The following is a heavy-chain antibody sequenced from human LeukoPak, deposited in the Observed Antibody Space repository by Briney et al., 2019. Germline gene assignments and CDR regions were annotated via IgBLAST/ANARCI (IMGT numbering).Heavy chain of an antibody. CDR3: ARLDILTGNYYYIDD. D-gene: IGHD3-9*01. CDR1: GFPVSSSA. Sequence: GGSLRPSYAPSGFPVSSSAMNWVRQAPGKGLEWVSRIKSDGSVTTYADSVKGRFTISRDNAKNTLYLQMNSLRAEDTAVYFCARLDILTGNYYYIDDWGQACLVTVSS. V-gene: IGHV3-74*01. CDR2: IKSDGSVT. J-gene: IGHJ4*02.